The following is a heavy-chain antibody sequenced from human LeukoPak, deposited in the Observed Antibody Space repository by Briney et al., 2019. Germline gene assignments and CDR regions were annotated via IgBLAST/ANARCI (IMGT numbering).Heavy chain of an antibody. V-gene: IGHV3-30*04. J-gene: IGHJ6*03. CDR1: GFTFSSYA. D-gene: IGHD5-12*01. CDR2: ISYDGSNK. Sequence: GRSLRLSCAASGFTFSSYAMHWVRQAPGKGLEWVAVISYDGSNKYYADSVEGRFTISRDNSKNTLYLQMNSLRAEDTAVYYCARDRRLRGFYMDVWGKGTTVTVSS. CDR3: ARDRRLRGFYMDV.